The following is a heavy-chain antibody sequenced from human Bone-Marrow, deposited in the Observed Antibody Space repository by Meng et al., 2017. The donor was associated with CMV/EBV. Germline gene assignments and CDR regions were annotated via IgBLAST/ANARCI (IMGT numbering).Heavy chain of an antibody. CDR2: INPNSGGT. CDR3: ARGYYYDSSGYPDLDY. D-gene: IGHD3-22*01. CDR1: GYTFTGYY. J-gene: IGHJ4*02. Sequence: SVKVSCKASGYTFTGYYMHWVRQAPGQGLEWMGWINPNSGGTNYAQKFQGRVTMTRDTSISTAYMELSRLRSDDTAVYYCARGYYYDSSGYPDLDYWGQGTLVTVSS. V-gene: IGHV1-2*02.